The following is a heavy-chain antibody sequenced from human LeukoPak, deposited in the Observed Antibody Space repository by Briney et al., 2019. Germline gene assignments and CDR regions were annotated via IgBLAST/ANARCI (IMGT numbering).Heavy chain of an antibody. CDR2: IIPIFGTA. Sequence: GAPVKVSCKASGGTFSSYAISWVRQAPGQGLEWMGGIIPIFGTANYAQKFQGRVTITADESTSTAYMELSSLRSEDTAVYYCARDYRRIQLWFFGYWGQGTLVTVSS. V-gene: IGHV1-69*13. CDR1: GGTFSSYA. CDR3: ARDYRRIQLWFFGY. J-gene: IGHJ4*02. D-gene: IGHD5-18*01.